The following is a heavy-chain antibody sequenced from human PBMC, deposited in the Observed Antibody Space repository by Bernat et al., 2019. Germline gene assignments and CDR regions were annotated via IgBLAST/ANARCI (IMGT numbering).Heavy chain of an antibody. CDR2: ISSSGSTI. V-gene: IGHV3-48*03. Sequence: EVQLVESGGGLVQPGGSLRLSCAASGFTFSSYEMNWVRQAPGKGLEWVSYISSSGSTIYYADSVKGRFTISRDNAKNSLYLQMNSLRAEDTAVYYCARSDERWYGDDYWGQGTLVTVSS. J-gene: IGHJ4*02. CDR3: ARSDERWYGDDY. CDR1: GFTFSSYE. D-gene: IGHD3-10*01.